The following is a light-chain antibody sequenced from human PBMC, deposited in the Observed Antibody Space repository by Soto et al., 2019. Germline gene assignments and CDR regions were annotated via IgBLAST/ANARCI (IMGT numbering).Light chain of an antibody. CDR2: KVS. J-gene: IGKJ1*01. V-gene: IGKV2-30*01. CDR3: MQGTHWPPT. Sequence: DVVMTQSPLSLPVTLGQPASISCRSSQSLVYSDGHTYVHWFQQRPGQSPRRVIYKVSSRDSGVPGRFSGGGSGTDLTLKISRGEAEDVGVYYYMQGTHWPPTVGRGTKVEI. CDR1: QSLVYSDGHTY.